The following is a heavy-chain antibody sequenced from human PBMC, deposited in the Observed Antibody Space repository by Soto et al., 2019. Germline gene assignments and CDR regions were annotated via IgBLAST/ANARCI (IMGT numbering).Heavy chain of an antibody. J-gene: IGHJ6*02. D-gene: IGHD1-1*01. Sequence: GASVKVSCKASGYTFTGHYMHWVRQAPGQGLEWMGWINPDSGGTNYAQKFQGWVTMTRDTSSSTVSMEVRRLNSGDKAVYYCARDSSPVPGSMDVWGQGTTVTVSS. CDR3: ARDSSPVPGSMDV. CDR1: GYTFTGHY. CDR2: INPDSGGT. V-gene: IGHV1-2*04.